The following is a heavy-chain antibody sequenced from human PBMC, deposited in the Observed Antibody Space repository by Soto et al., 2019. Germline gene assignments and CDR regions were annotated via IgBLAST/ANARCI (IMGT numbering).Heavy chain of an antibody. D-gene: IGHD4-17*01. V-gene: IGHV4-39*01. J-gene: IGHJ4*02. CDR1: GDSISSSSYY. CDR2: IYYSGST. CDR3: ARHFIWTTVTTFDY. Sequence: PSETLSLACTVSGDSISSSSYYWGWIRQPPGKGLEWIGSIYYSGSTYYNPSLKSRVTISVDTSKNQFSLKLSSVTAADTAVYYCARHFIWTTVTTFDYWGQGTLVTVSS.